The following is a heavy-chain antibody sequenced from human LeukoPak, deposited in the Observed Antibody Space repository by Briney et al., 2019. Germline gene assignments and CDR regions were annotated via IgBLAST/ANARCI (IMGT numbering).Heavy chain of an antibody. CDR1: GGSFRGYY. CDR3: ASTERCSTTCPLDY. J-gene: IGHJ4*02. CDR2: INHSGST. Sequence: AETLSLTCAVYGGSFRGYYWSWIRQPPGKGLEWIGEINHSGSTNYNPSLKSRVTISLDTSMKKFSLKLNSVTAADTAVYYCASTERCSTTCPLDYWGQGTLVTVSS. D-gene: IGHD2-2*01. V-gene: IGHV4-34*01.